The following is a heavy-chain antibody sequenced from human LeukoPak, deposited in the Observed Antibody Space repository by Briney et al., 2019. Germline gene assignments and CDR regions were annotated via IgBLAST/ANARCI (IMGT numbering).Heavy chain of an antibody. CDR1: GGSFRGYY. CDR3: ASTERCSTTCPLDY. J-gene: IGHJ4*02. CDR2: INHSGST. Sequence: AETLSLTCAVYGGSFRGYYWSWIRQPPGKGLEWIGEINHSGSTNYNPSLKSRVTISLDTSMKKFSLKLNSVTAADTAVYYCASTERCSTTCPLDYWGQGTLVTVSS. D-gene: IGHD2-2*01. V-gene: IGHV4-34*01.